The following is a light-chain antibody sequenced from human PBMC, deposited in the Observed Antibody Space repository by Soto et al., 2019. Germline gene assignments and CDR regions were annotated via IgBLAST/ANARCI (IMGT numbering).Light chain of an antibody. J-gene: IGKJ5*01. CDR3: QQLGTSPPST. CDR1: QSVSSIY. Sequence: ELVLTQAPGTLSLSPGERDTLSCRASQSVSSIYFARYQQKPGQAPRLLIYGASSRATCIPDRFSGSGSGTDFSLRRLEPEDFAGYYCQQLGTSPPSTFGEGTRLEIK. V-gene: IGKV3-20*01. CDR2: GAS.